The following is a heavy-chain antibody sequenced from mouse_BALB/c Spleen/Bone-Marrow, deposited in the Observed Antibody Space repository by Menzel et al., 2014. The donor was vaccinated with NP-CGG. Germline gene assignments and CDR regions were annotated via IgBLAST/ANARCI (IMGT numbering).Heavy chain of an antibody. V-gene: IGHV14-3*02. CDR1: GFNIKDTY. CDR2: IDPANGNT. D-gene: IGHD1-1*01. Sequence: EVHLVESGAELVKPGASVKLSCTASGFNIKDTYMHWVKQRPGQGLEWIGRIDPANGNTKYDPKFQGKATITADTSSNTAYLQLSSLTSEDTAVYYCANYYYGSSLFAYWGQGTLVTVSA. CDR3: ANYYYGSSLFAY. J-gene: IGHJ3*01.